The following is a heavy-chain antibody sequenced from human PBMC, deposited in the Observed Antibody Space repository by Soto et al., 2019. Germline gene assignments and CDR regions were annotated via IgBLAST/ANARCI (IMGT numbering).Heavy chain of an antibody. J-gene: IGHJ4*02. CDR2: INAGNGNT. Sequence: GASVKVSCKASGYTFTIYAMLWVRQAPGQRLEWMGWINAGNGNTKYSQKFQGRVTITRDTSASTAYMELSSLRSEDTAVYYCARGLNGYLHYFDYWGQGTPVTVSS. V-gene: IGHV1-3*01. CDR3: ARGLNGYLHYFDY. D-gene: IGHD5-18*01. CDR1: GYTFTIYA.